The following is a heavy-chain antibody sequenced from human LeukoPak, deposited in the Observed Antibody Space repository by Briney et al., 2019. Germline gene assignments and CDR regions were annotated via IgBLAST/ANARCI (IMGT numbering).Heavy chain of an antibody. Sequence: SETLSLTCTVSGGSISSSSYYWGWIRQPPGKGLEWIASIFHSGSTFYNPSLKSRVTISVDASKNQFSLTMTSVTAADTALYYCARETEKQWQYWGQGTMVTVSS. CDR1: GGSISSSSYY. V-gene: IGHV4-39*07. D-gene: IGHD6-19*01. CDR3: ARETEKQWQY. CDR2: IFHSGST. J-gene: IGHJ3*01.